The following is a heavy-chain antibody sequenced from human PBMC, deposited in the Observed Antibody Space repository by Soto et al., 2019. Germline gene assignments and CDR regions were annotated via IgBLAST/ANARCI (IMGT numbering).Heavy chain of an antibody. D-gene: IGHD3-3*01. J-gene: IGHJ4*02. CDR2: IKQDGSEK. CDR3: ARAPVLRFLEWLSSPYYFDY. Sequence: QPGGSLRLSCAASGFTFSSYWMSWVRQAPGKGLEWVANIKQDGSEKYYVDSVKGRFTISRDNAKNSLYLQMNSLRAEDTAVYYCARAPVLRFLEWLSSPYYFDYWGQGTLVTVSS. CDR1: GFTFSSYW. V-gene: IGHV3-7*03.